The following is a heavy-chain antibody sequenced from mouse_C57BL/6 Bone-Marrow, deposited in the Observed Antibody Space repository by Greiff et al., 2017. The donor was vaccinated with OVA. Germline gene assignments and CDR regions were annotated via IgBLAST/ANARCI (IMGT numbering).Heavy chain of an antibody. CDR1: GYTFTSYG. D-gene: IGHD1-1*01. V-gene: IGHV1-81*01. J-gene: IGHJ4*01. CDR3: ARGTTGAMDY. CDR2: IYPRSGNT. Sequence: VKLQESGAELARPGASVKLSCKASGYTFTSYGISWVKQRTGQGLEWIGEIYPRSGNTYYNEKFKGKATLTADKSSSTAYMELRSLTSEDSAVYFCARGTTGAMDYWGQGTSVTVSS.